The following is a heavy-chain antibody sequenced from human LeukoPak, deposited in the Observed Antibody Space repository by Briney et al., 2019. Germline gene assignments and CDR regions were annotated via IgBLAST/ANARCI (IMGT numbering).Heavy chain of an antibody. CDR2: LKGSGGST. J-gene: IGHJ4*02. CDR3: AKGQQLETN. D-gene: IGHD6-13*01. Sequence: GSSLRLSCAASGFTFSSYAMSWVRQAPGKGLEWVSALKGSGGSTYYADSVKGRFTISGDNSKNTLYLQMNSLRAEDTAVYYCAKGQQLETNWGQGTLVTVSS. CDR1: GFTFSSYA. V-gene: IGHV3-23*01.